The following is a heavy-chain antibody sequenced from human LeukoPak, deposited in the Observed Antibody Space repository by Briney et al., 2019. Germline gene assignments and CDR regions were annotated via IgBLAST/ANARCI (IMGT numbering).Heavy chain of an antibody. Sequence: GGSLRLSCAASGFTVSSNYMSWVREAQGRGLEWVSIIYSAGRTYYADSVRGRFTISRDSSKNTVCLQMNSLRVEDTAVYYCASGEVGVRKFYSDPFHYWGQGTLVTVSP. CDR2: IYSAGRT. CDR1: GFTVSSNY. V-gene: IGHV3-53*01. CDR3: ASGEVGVRKFYSDPFHY. D-gene: IGHD2-15*01. J-gene: IGHJ4*02.